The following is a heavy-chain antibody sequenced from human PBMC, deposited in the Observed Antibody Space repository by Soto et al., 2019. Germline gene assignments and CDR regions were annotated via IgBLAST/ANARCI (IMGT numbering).Heavy chain of an antibody. CDR2: INAGNGNT. V-gene: IGHV1-3*05. CDR3: ARDRGAHSSGWSNYYYYGMDV. Sequence: QVQLVQSGAEEKKPGASVKVSCKASGYTFTSYAMHWVRQAPGQRLEWMGWINAGNGNTKYSQKFQGRVTMTRDTSASPAYMELSSLRSEDTAVYYCARDRGAHSSGWSNYYYYGMDVWGQGTTVTVSS. J-gene: IGHJ6*02. D-gene: IGHD6-19*01. CDR1: GYTFTSYA.